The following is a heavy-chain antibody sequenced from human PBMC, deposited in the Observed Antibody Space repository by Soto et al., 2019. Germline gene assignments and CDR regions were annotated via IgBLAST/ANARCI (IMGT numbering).Heavy chain of an antibody. J-gene: IGHJ6*02. CDR1: GYSFTSYW. V-gene: IGHV5-51*01. CDR2: IYPGDSDT. Sequence: PGESLKISCKGSGYSFTSYWIGWVRQMPGKGLEWIGIIYPGDSDTRYSPSFQGQVTISADKSISTAYLQWSSLKASDTAMYYCARHGSVAGSYYYGMDVWGQGTTVTVS. D-gene: IGHD6-19*01. CDR3: ARHGSVAGSYYYGMDV.